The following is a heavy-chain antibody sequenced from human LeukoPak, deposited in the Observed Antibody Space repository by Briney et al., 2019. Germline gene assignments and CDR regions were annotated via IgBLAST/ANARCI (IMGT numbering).Heavy chain of an antibody. CDR1: GFTSSSYW. V-gene: IGHV3-7*01. Sequence: PGGSLRLSCAASGFTSSSYWMSWVRQAPGKGLEWVANIKQDGSEKYYVDSVKGRFTISRDNAKNSLYLQMNSLRAEDTAVYYCAREWQGYSGSRRGYYYYMDVWGKGTTVTVSS. CDR2: IKQDGSEK. J-gene: IGHJ6*03. D-gene: IGHD6-6*01. CDR3: AREWQGYSGSRRGYYYYMDV.